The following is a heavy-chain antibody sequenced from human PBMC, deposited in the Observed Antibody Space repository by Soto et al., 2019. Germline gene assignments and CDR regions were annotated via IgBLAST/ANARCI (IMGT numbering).Heavy chain of an antibody. CDR3: AKDRNYPRDQFHN. Sequence: PGGSLRLSCAASGFTFNNYAMSWVRQAPGKGLEWVSAISANGQGIYYADSVKGRFIISRDSSKNTVFLHMDSLTAEDTAVYYCAKDRNYPRDQFHNWGQRPLFTVST. D-gene: IGHD1-7*01. V-gene: IGHV3-23*01. CDR1: GFTFNNYA. CDR2: ISANGQGI. J-gene: IGHJ4*02.